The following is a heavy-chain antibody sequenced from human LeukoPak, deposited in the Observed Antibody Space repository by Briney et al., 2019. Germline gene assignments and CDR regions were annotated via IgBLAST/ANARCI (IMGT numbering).Heavy chain of an antibody. V-gene: IGHV1-2*04. CDR1: GYTFTGYY. CDR2: INPNSGDT. CDR3: ARVTTNYDFWSGYHNWFDP. J-gene: IGHJ5*02. D-gene: IGHD3-3*01. Sequence: GASVKVSCKASGYTFTGYYMHWVRQAPGQGLEWMGWINPNSGDTNYAQKFQGWVTMTRDTSISTAYMELSRLRSDDTAVYYCARVTTNYDFWSGYHNWFDPWGQGTLVTVSS.